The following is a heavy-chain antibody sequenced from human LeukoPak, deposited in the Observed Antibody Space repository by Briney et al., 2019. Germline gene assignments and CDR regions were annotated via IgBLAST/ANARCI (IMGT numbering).Heavy chain of an antibody. CDR2: IYYSGST. D-gene: IGHD1-26*01. J-gene: IGHJ4*02. CDR1: GGSISSYY. CDR3: ARVGRQGWEPLIDY. Sequence: PSETLSLTCTVSGGSISSYYWSWIRQPPGKGLEWIGYIYYSGSTNYNPSLKSRVTISVDTSKNQFSLKLSSVTAADTAVYYCARVGRQGWEPLIDYWGQGTLVTVSS. V-gene: IGHV4-59*12.